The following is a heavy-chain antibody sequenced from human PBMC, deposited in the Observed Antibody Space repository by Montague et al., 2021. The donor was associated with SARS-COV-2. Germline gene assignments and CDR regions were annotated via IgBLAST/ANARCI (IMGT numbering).Heavy chain of an antibody. V-gene: IGHV4-61*02. J-gene: IGHJ4*02. CDR1: GGSISSGSYY. D-gene: IGHD5-12*01. CDR3: ARAHSGSWAHLDN. CDR2: IYTSGTT. Sequence: TLSLTCTVSGGSISSGSYYWSWIRQPAGKGLEWIGRIYTSGTTDYSFSLKSRVTISVDTSKNQFSLKPTSATAADTAVYYCARAHSGSWAHLDNWGQGSLVTVSS.